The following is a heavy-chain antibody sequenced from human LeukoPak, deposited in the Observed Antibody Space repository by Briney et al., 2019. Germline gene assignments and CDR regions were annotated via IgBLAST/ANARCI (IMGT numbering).Heavy chain of an antibody. CDR1: GGTFSSHA. D-gene: IGHD5-24*01. CDR2: IIPIFGTA. J-gene: IGHJ4*02. CDR3: ARPRVGLEMATITQFDY. V-gene: IGHV1-69*13. Sequence: SVKVSCKASGGTFSSHAIRWVRQAPGQGLEWMGGIIPIFGTANYAQKFQGRVTITADESTSTAYMELSSLRSEDRAVYYCARPRVGLEMATITQFDYWGQGTLVTVSS.